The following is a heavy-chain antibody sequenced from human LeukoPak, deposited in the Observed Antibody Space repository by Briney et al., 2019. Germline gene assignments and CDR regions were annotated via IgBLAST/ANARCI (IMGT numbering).Heavy chain of an antibody. CDR1: GFIFNSYG. CDR3: ATLPYYDSSGSYYFDY. J-gene: IGHJ4*02. CDR2: IRYDGSNK. Sequence: PGGSLRLSCAASGFIFNSYGMHWVRQAPGKGLEWVAFIRYDGSNKYYADSVKGRFTISRDNSKNTLYLQMNSLRVEDTAVYYCATLPYYDSSGSYYFDYWGQGTLVTVSS. V-gene: IGHV3-30*02. D-gene: IGHD3-22*01.